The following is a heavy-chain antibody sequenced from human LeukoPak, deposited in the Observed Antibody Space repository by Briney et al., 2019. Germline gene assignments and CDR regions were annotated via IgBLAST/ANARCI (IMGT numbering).Heavy chain of an antibody. V-gene: IGHV3-66*01. CDR2: IYSGGST. Sequence: PGGSLRLSCAASGFTVSSNYMSWVRQAPGKGLEWVSVIYSGGSTYYADSVKGRFTISRDNSKNTLYLQMNSLRAEDTAVYYCARDVDDILTGYIYWGQGTLVTVSS. CDR1: GFTVSSNY. J-gene: IGHJ4*02. CDR3: ARDVDDILTGYIY. D-gene: IGHD3-9*01.